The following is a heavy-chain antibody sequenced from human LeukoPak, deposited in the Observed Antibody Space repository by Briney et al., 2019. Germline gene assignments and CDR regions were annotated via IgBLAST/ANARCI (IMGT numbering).Heavy chain of an antibody. D-gene: IGHD3-10*01. CDR2: ISYDRGNK. Sequence: GGSLRLSCAASGFTFSSYAMHWVRQAPGKGLEWVAVISYDRGNKYYADSVKGRFTISRDNSKNTLYLQMNSLRAEDTAVYYCARDLGSGSYGVYDAFDIWGQGTMVTVSS. CDR3: ARDLGSGSYGVYDAFDI. CDR1: GFTFSSYA. J-gene: IGHJ3*02. V-gene: IGHV3-30*04.